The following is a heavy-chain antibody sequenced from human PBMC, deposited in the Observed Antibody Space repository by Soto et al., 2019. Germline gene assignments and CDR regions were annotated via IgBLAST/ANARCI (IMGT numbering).Heavy chain of an antibody. CDR3: ARHEGWTGPDQ. Sequence: SETLSLTCAVSGASIGSGGWRSWVRQPPGKGLEWIAEIFHDGNTNYSPSLKSRVTISVDKSQNQFSLNVYSVTAADTAVYYCARHEGWTGPDQWGQGTLVTVSS. CDR2: IFHDGNT. CDR1: GASIGSGGW. V-gene: IGHV4-4*02. D-gene: IGHD2-8*02. J-gene: IGHJ5*02.